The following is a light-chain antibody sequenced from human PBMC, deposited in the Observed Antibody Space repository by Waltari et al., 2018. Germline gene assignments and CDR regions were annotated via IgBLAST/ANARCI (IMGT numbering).Light chain of an antibody. CDR3: QQRGTYLGLT. V-gene: IGKV3-11*02. Sequence: VLTQSPATLSLSPGERATLSCRASQSVSKYLAWYQKKPGQAPRLLIFDASNRATGIPARFSGSGSWREFSITISSLEPEDFAVYYCQQRGTYLGLTFGGGTKVDIK. CDR1: QSVSKY. J-gene: IGKJ4*01. CDR2: DAS.